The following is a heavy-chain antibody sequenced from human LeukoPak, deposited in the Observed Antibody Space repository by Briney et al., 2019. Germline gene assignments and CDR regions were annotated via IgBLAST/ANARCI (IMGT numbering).Heavy chain of an antibody. CDR2: INPSGGST. J-gene: IGHJ5*02. CDR3: ARQARRHSGSYYDWFDA. V-gene: IGHV1-46*01. D-gene: IGHD1-26*01. CDR1: GYTFTSYY. Sequence: ASVKVSCKASGYTFTSYYMHWVRQAPGQGLEWMGIINPSGGSTSYAQKFQCRVNTTRDMCTSTVYMQLSSLTCEDTAVYYCARQARRHSGSYYDWFDAWGQGTLVTVSS.